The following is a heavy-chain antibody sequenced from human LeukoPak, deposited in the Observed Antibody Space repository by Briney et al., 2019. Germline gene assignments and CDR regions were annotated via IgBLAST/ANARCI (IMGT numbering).Heavy chain of an antibody. J-gene: IGHJ6*03. CDR1: GYTFTSYY. D-gene: IGHD3-9*01. Sequence: ASVKVSCKASGYTFTSYYLHWVRQAPGQGLEWMGIINPSGGSTSYAQKFQGRVTMTRDMSTSTVYMELSSLRSEDTAVYYCARLVQGLRYFDWLSNYYYYMDVWGKGTTVTVSS. V-gene: IGHV1-46*01. CDR2: INPSGGST. CDR3: ARLVQGLRYFDWLSNYYYYMDV.